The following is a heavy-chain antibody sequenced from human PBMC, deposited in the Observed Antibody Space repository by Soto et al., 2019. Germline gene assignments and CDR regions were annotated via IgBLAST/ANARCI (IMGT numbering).Heavy chain of an antibody. CDR1: GGSFSGYY. V-gene: IGHV4-34*01. Sequence: PSETLSLTCAVYGGSFSGYYWSWIRLAPGKGLEWIGEINHRGSTYNPSFESRVTMSVDTSKNQFSLKLRSVTAADTAMYYCARDGFCSGGTCRIGNWFDPWGQGTLVT. CDR2: INHRGST. CDR3: ARDGFCSGGTCRIGNWFDP. D-gene: IGHD2-8*02. J-gene: IGHJ5*02.